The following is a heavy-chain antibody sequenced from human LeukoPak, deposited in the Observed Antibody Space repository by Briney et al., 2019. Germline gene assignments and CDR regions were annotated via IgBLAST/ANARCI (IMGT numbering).Heavy chain of an antibody. CDR3: ARWGYCSSTSCYTDHYYGMDV. Sequence: GASVKVSRKASGYTFTSYGISWVRQATGQGLEWMGWMNPNSGNTRYAQKFQGRVTMTRNTSISTAYMELSSLRSEDTAVYYCARWGYCSSTSCYTDHYYGMDVWGQGTTVTVSS. V-gene: IGHV1-8*02. J-gene: IGHJ6*02. D-gene: IGHD2-2*02. CDR2: MNPNSGNT. CDR1: GYTFTSYG.